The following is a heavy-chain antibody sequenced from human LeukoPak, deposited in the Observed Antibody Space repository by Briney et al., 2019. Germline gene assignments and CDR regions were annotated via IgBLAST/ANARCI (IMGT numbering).Heavy chain of an antibody. J-gene: IGHJ4*02. V-gene: IGHV3-30*09. Sequence: GGSLRLSCAASGFTFSNYAMHWVRQAPGKGLEWVAIISYDGSNKYYADSVKGRFAISRDNSKNTLYLQMNSLRAEDTAVYYCARDVSPITAAAGSLDFWGQGTLVTVSS. CDR1: GFTFSNYA. CDR3: ARDVSPITAAAGSLDF. D-gene: IGHD6-13*01. CDR2: ISYDGSNK.